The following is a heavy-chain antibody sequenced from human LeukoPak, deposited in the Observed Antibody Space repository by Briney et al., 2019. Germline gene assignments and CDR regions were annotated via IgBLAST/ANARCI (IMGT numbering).Heavy chain of an antibody. J-gene: IGHJ4*02. CDR3: AKEDGGSGWYEPVEY. D-gene: IGHD6-19*01. Sequence: GGSLRLSCAASGFTFNGYAMSWVRQVPGKGLEWVSTISGSGGTTYYADSLKGRFTISRDNSKNMLFLQMNSLRAEDTAIYYCAKEDGGSGWYEPVEYWGQGTLATVSS. CDR2: ISGSGGTT. CDR1: GFTFNGYA. V-gene: IGHV3-23*01.